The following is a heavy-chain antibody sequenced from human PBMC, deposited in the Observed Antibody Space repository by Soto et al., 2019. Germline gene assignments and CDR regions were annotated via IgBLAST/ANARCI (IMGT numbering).Heavy chain of an antibody. V-gene: IGHV3-48*03. J-gene: IGHJ3*02. CDR2: ISSSGSTI. CDR1: GFTFSSYE. Sequence: GGSLRLSCAASGFTFSSYEMNWVRQAPGKGLEWVSYISSSGSTIYYADSVKGRFTISRDNAKNSLYLQMNSLRAEDTAVYYCARVGSSGGAFDIWGQGTMVTVSS. D-gene: IGHD6-19*01. CDR3: ARVGSSGGAFDI.